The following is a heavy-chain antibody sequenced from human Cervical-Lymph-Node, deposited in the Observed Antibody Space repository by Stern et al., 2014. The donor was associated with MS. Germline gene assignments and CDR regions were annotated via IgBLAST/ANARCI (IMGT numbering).Heavy chain of an antibody. Sequence: VQLVQSGAEVKKPGASVKVSCKVSGFSLTELSLHWVRQAPGKGLEWMVDFDPGDGEVVYAQKFRGRITMTEDTSSDTAYMDLSSLTSEDTAVYYCATGVVVFDSWGQGTLVTVSS. CDR3: ATGVVVFDS. J-gene: IGHJ4*02. CDR1: GFSLTELS. D-gene: IGHD2-15*01. V-gene: IGHV1-24*01. CDR2: FDPGDGEV.